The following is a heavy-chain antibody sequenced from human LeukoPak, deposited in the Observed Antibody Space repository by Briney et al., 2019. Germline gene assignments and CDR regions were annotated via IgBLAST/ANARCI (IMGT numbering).Heavy chain of an antibody. D-gene: IGHD6-13*01. V-gene: IGHV3-9*01. CDR1: GFTFDDYA. J-gene: IGHJ4*02. CDR2: VSWNSGSI. CDR3: AKDGTYSSSWNYFDY. Sequence: PGGSLRLSCVASGFTFDDYAMHGVRQAPGKGLEWVSGVSWNSGSIGYADSVKGRFTISRDNAKNSLYLQMNSLRAEDTALYYCAKDGTYSSSWNYFDYWGQGTLVTVSS.